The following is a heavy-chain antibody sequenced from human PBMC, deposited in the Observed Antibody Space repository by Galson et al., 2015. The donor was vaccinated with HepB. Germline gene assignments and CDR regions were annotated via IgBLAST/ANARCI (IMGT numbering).Heavy chain of an antibody. V-gene: IGHV1-46*01. CDR3: ARDRSGYSLKNWFDP. D-gene: IGHD2-21*01. Sequence: QSGAEVKKPGDSLRISCKASGYTFTSYYMHWVRQAPGQGLEWMGIINPSGGSTSYAQKFQGRVTMTRDTSTSTVYMELSSLRSGDTAVYYCARDRSGYSLKNWFDPWGQGTLVTVSS. J-gene: IGHJ5*02. CDR2: INPSGGST. CDR1: GYTFTSYY.